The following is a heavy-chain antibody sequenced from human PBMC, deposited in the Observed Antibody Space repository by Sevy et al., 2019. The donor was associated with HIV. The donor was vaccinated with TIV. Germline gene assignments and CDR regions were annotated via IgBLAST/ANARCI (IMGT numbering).Heavy chain of an antibody. CDR3: ARGLYSYGYNY. CDR2: IYSVGST. V-gene: IGHV3-53*01. D-gene: IGHD5-18*01. J-gene: IGHJ4*02. Sequence: GGSLRLSCAASGFTVSSNYMSWVRQAPGKGLEWVSGIYSVGSTYYADSVKGRFTISRDNSKNTLYLQMNSLRAEDTAVYYCARGLYSYGYNYWGQGTLVTVSS. CDR1: GFTVSSNY.